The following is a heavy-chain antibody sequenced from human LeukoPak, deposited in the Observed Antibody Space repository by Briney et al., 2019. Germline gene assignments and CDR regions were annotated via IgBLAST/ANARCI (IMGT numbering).Heavy chain of an antibody. Sequence: RLSFEERGFGFDGYTRRWVRQEQGKGLEWVSIITWDSNRKYYADSVEGRFAISRDNSKNSLYLQMNSLRLEDTALYYCAKGPRRCVGCDGFDILGQGTMVTVSS. D-gene: IGHD2-8*01. CDR3: AKGPRRCVGCDGFDI. CDR2: ITWDSNRK. CDR1: GFGFDGYT. J-gene: IGHJ3*02. V-gene: IGHV3-43*01.